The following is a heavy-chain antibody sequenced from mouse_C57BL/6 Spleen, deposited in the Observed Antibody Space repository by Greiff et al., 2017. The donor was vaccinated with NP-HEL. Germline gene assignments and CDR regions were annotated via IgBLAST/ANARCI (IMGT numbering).Heavy chain of an antibody. CDR1: GFTFSDYG. V-gene: IGHV5-17*01. J-gene: IGHJ1*03. Sequence: EVKLMESGGGLVKPGGSLKLSCAASGFTFSDYGMHWVRQAPEKGLEWVAYISSGSSTIYYADKVKGRFTISRDNAKNTLFLRMTSLRSEDTAMYYCARNLYWYFDVWGTGTTVTVSS. CDR3: ARNLYWYFDV. CDR2: ISSGSSTI.